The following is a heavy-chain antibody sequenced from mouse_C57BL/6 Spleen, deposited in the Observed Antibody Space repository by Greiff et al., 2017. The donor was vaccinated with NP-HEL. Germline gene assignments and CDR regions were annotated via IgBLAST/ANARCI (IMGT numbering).Heavy chain of an antibody. D-gene: IGHD3-3*01. CDR3: ARSRAGYWYFDV. CDR1: GYAFTNYL. V-gene: IGHV1-54*01. CDR2: INPGSGGT. J-gene: IGHJ1*03. Sequence: VQLQQSGAELVRPGTSVKVSCKASGYAFTNYLIEWVKQRPGQGLEWIGVINPGSGGTNYNEKFKGKATLTADKSSSTAYMQLSSLTSEDSAVYFCARSRAGYWYFDVWGTGTTVTVSS.